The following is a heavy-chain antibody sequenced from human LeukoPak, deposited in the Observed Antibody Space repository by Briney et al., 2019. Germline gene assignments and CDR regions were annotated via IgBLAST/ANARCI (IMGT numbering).Heavy chain of an antibody. J-gene: IGHJ4*02. CDR2: IKQDGSEK. Sequence: GGSLRLSCAASGFTFSSYWMSWVRQAPGKGLEWVANIKQDGSEKYYVDSVKGRFTISRDNAKNSLYLQMNSLRAEDTAVYYCARDIRDGYKWVDYWGQGTLVTVSS. D-gene: IGHD5-24*01. CDR1: GFTFSSYW. CDR3: ARDIRDGYKWVDY. V-gene: IGHV3-7*01.